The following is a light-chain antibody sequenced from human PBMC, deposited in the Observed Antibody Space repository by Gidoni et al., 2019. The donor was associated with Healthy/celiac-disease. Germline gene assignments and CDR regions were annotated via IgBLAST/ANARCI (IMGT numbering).Light chain of an antibody. CDR3: QQYNSYSWT. J-gene: IGKJ1*01. CDR1: HRISSW. V-gene: IGKV1-5*03. Sequence: DIQMTQSPSTRYASVGDRVTITCRASHRISSWLAWYQKKQGKAPKPLIYKASSLESGVPSRFSGSGSGTEFTLTISSLQPDDFATYYCQQYNSYSWTFXXXTKVEIK. CDR2: KAS.